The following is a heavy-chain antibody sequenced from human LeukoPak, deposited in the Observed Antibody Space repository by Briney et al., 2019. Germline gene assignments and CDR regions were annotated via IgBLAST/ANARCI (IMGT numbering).Heavy chain of an antibody. CDR2: IYYSGST. V-gene: IGHV4-39*01. CDR3: ARRSPGAFFDY. D-gene: IGHD3-10*01. CDR1: GGSISSSSYY. J-gene: IGHJ4*02. Sequence: SETLSLTCTVSGGSISSSSYYWGWIRQPPGKGLERIGNIYYSGSTYYNPSLKSRVTISVDTSKNQFSLKLSSVTAADTAVYYCARRSPGAFFDYWGQGTLVTVSS.